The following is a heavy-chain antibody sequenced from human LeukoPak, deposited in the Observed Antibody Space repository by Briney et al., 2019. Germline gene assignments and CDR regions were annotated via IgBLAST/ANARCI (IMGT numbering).Heavy chain of an antibody. J-gene: IGHJ6*03. CDR3: ARDKIAAAGLQADDYYYYYMDV. CDR1: GYTYPGYH. V-gene: IGHV1-2*02. Sequence: ASVKVSFKASGYTYPGYHMHWVRQAPGQGLEGMGLINPNSCSRKYVQKFRGRLTMTRHTSIRTAYMELSRLRSDDTAVYYCARDKIAAAGLQADDYYYYYMDVWGKGTTVTVSS. D-gene: IGHD6-13*01. CDR2: INPNSCSR.